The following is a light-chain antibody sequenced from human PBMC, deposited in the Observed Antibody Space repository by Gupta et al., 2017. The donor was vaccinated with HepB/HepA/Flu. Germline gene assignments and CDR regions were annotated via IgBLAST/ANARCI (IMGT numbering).Light chain of an antibody. CDR2: TAS. V-gene: IGKV1-39*01. CDR3: QQSYITPLT. Sequence: DIQMTQSPFSLSPFVGDTVTITCRASQSISTCLNWYQQKAGRAPKLLIYTASSLESGVPSRFSGSGSGTDFTLTIRRLQPEDFTNYYCQQSYITPLTFGGGTKVEI. CDR1: QSISTC. J-gene: IGKJ4*01.